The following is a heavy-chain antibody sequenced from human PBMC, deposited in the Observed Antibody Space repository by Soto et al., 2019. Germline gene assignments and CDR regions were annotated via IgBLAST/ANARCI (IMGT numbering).Heavy chain of an antibody. D-gene: IGHD6-13*01. CDR3: ARGYRQSGYSSSWVFGY. CDR2: MYYSGST. V-gene: IGHV4-31*03. CDR1: GGSINSGGYY. Sequence: QVQLRESGPGLVKPSQTLSLTCTVSGGSINSGGYYWNWIRQHPGKGLEWIGYMYYSGSTYYNPFLRSRVIISADTSENPVSLKLSSVTAADTAVYFWARGYRQSGYSSSWVFGYWGQGTLVNVSS. J-gene: IGHJ4*02.